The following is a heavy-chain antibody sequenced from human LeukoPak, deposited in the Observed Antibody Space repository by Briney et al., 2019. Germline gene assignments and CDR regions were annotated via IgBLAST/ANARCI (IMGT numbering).Heavy chain of an antibody. D-gene: IGHD6-13*01. Sequence: ASVKVSCKASGYTFTGYYMHWVRQAPGQGLEWMGWINPNSGGTNYAQKFQGWVTMTRDTSISTAYMELSRLRSDDTAVYYCARDTAAADYYYYYYGMDVWGQGTTVTVSS. CDR3: ARDTAAADYYYYYYGMDV. CDR2: INPNSGGT. V-gene: IGHV1-2*04. J-gene: IGHJ6*02. CDR1: GYTFTGYY.